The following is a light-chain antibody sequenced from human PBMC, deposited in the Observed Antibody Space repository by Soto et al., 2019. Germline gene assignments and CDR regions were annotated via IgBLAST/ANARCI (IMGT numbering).Light chain of an antibody. CDR1: SSNIGAGYD. J-gene: IGLJ2*01. CDR2: ANN. V-gene: IGLV1-40*01. Sequence: QPVLTQPPSVSGAPGQRVTISCTGSSSNIGAGYDVHWYQQLPGTAPKLLIYANNNRPSGVPDRFSGSKSGTSASLAITGLQAEDEADDYCQSYDSSLSAVVFGGGTKLTVL. CDR3: QSYDSSLSAVV.